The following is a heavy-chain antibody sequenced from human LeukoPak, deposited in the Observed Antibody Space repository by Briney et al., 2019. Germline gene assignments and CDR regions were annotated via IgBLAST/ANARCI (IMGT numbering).Heavy chain of an antibody. J-gene: IGHJ4*02. D-gene: IGHD4/OR15-4a*01. Sequence: SETLSLTCAVYGGSFSGYYWSWIRQPPGKGLEWIGEINHSGSTNYNPSLKSRVTISVDTSKNQFSLKLSSVTAADTAVYYCAREVLFRYYFDYWGQGTLVTVSS. V-gene: IGHV4-34*01. CDR2: INHSGST. CDR3: AREVLFRYYFDY. CDR1: GGSFSGYY.